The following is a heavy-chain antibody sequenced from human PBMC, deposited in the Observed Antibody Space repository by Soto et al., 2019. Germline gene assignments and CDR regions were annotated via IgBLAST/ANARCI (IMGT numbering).Heavy chain of an antibody. CDR3: VKDGGDSGSSIAVN. V-gene: IGHV3-11*06. Sequence: QVQLMESGGGFVKPGGSLRLSCAGSGFTFSEYYMAWLRQTPGKGLEWIAFISSSASYRSHADSVKGRFTISRDNAKNSLYLQMNSLSAEDTGIYYCVKDGGDSGSSIAVNWGHGTLVTVSS. D-gene: IGHD2-21*02. CDR1: GFTFSEYY. J-gene: IGHJ4*01. CDR2: ISSSASYR.